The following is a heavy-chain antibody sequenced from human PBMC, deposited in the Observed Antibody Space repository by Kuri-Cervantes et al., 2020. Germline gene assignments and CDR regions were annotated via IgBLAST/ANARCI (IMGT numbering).Heavy chain of an antibody. CDR3: ARISPVGTAPFFDF. D-gene: IGHD2-21*02. J-gene: IGHJ4*02. V-gene: IGHV4-34*01. CDR1: GGSFTGYY. CDR2: INHSGSA. Sequence: SETLSLTCAVYGGSFTGYYWTWIRQSPGKGLEWIGEINHSGSAHYNPSLKSRVTISLDKSQNLFSLEVTSVTAADTALYYCARISPVGTAPFFDFWGQGTLVTVSS.